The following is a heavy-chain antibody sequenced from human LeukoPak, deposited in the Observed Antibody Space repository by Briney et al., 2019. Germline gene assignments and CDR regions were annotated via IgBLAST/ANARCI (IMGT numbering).Heavy chain of an antibody. D-gene: IGHD2-2*01. CDR1: GFTFSSYW. J-gene: IGHJ4*02. CDR3: ARGGYAEYRPDY. Sequence: GGSLRLSCAASGFTFSSYWMSWVRQAPGKGLEWVANINQDGSEKNYVDSVKGRFTISRDNAKNSLYLQMNSLRAEDTAVYYCARGGYAEYRPDYWGQGTLVTVSS. CDR2: INQDGSEK. V-gene: IGHV3-7*01.